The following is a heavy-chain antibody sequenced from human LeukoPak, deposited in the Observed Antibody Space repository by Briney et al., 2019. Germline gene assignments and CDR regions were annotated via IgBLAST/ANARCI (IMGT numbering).Heavy chain of an antibody. D-gene: IGHD3-10*01. CDR2: ISGSGGST. Sequence: PGGSLRLSCAASGFTFSSYAMSWVPQSPGKGLEWVSAISGSGGSTYYADSVKGRFTIARDNSKNTLYLQMNSLRAEDTAVYYWAKGVGTMVRGVIYSFDYWGQGTLVTVSS. CDR1: GFTFSSYA. V-gene: IGHV3-23*01. CDR3: AKGVGTMVRGVIYSFDY. J-gene: IGHJ4*02.